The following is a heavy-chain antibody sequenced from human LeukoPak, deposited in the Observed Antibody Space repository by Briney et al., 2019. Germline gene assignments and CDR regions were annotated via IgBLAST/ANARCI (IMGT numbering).Heavy chain of an antibody. V-gene: IGHV1-2*02. CDR2: INPNSGGT. D-gene: IGHD7-27*01. CDR3: ARVNQLRWGSEKEAYYFDY. CDR1: GYTFTGYY. J-gene: IGHJ4*02. Sequence: GASVKVSCKASGYTFTGYYMHWVRQAPGQGLEWMGWINPNSGGTNYAQKFQGRVTMTRDTSISTAYMELSRLRSDDTAVYYCARVNQLRWGSEKEAYYFDYWGQGTLVTVSS.